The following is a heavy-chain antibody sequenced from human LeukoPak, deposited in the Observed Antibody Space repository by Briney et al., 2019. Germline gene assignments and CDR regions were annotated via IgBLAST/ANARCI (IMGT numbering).Heavy chain of an antibody. Sequence: PSETLSLSCTVTGGANIGYYWSWIRQPPGKGLEWIGYIYYSGSTKCNPSLKSRLTMLVDTSKNQFSLKLNSVTAADTAVYYCARYDGSPANYLDYWGQGNLVTVSS. V-gene: IGHV4-59*08. CDR1: GGANIGYY. J-gene: IGHJ4*02. CDR2: IYYSGST. D-gene: IGHD1-26*01. CDR3: ARYDGSPANYLDY.